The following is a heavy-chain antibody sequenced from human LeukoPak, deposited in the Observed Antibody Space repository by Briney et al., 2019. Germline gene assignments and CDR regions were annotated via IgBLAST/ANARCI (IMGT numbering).Heavy chain of an antibody. Sequence: GGSLRLSCAASGFSFTTYWMSWIRQAPEKGLEWVAHISEDGSVKYYIDSVKGRFTISRDNAKNSVYLQMNDLRVEDTAVYYCVGEAPGYWGQGALVTVSS. D-gene: IGHD2-2*01. J-gene: IGHJ4*02. V-gene: IGHV3-7*01. CDR3: VGEAPGY. CDR1: GFSFTTYW. CDR2: ISEDGSVK.